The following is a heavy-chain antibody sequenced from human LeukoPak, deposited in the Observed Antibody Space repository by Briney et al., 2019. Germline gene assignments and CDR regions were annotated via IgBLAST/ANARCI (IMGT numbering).Heavy chain of an antibody. Sequence: SETLSLTCTVSGGSISYHYWSWIRQPPGKELEWLGYIYNSGTTRYNPSLMSRVSMTVDTSRNQFSLNLKSVTAADTSVYYCARDSRYSDNSGYYYSHYYMDVWGKGTTVTVSS. CDR2: IYNSGTT. V-gene: IGHV4-59*11. CDR1: GGSISYHY. D-gene: IGHD3-22*01. CDR3: ARDSRYSDNSGYYYSHYYMDV. J-gene: IGHJ6*03.